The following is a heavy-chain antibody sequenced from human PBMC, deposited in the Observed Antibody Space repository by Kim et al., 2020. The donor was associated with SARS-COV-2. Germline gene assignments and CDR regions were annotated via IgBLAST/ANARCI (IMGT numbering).Heavy chain of an antibody. Sequence: GGSLRLSCAGSGVTFSNYWMDWVRQAPGRGLEWVANIKHDGSEQNYVDSVRGRFTISRDNAKNSVYLQMNSLRVEDTALYYCAREFAGSGSFWGQGTLVT. CDR3: AREFAGSGSF. CDR2: IKHDGSEQ. J-gene: IGHJ4*02. D-gene: IGHD1-26*01. CDR1: GVTFSNYW. V-gene: IGHV3-7*01.